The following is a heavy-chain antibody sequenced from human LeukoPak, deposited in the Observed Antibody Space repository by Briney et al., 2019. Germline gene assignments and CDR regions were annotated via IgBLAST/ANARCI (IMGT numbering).Heavy chain of an antibody. CDR2: ISYSGPHM. V-gene: IGHV3-21*01. J-gene: IGHJ4*02. D-gene: IGHD4-17*01. CDR3: ASNDYRDEGIDS. CDR1: GFTFSSYS. Sequence: GSLRLSCAASGFTFSSYSMNWVRQAPGKGLEWVSSISYSGPHMFYADSVRGRFTISRDNAENSLFLQMNSLRAEDTAVYFCASNDYRDEGIDSWGQGTLVTVSS.